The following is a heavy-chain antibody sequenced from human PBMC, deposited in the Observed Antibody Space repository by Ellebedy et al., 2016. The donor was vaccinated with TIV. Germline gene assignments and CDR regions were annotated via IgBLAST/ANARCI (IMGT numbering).Heavy chain of an antibody. D-gene: IGHD5-24*01. J-gene: IGHJ5*02. CDR2: IHPADSHT. V-gene: IGHV5-51*01. Sequence: KVSCKGSGYSFTDYWIGWVRQMPGKGLEWVGIIHPADSHTKYSPSFQGQVTISADKSISTAYLQLSNLKASDTAIYYCSIAVDGTTWFDPWGQGTLVTVSS. CDR1: GYSFTDYW. CDR3: SIAVDGTTWFDP.